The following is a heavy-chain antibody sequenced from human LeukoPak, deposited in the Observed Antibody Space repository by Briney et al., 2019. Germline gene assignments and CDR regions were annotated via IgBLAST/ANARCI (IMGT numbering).Heavy chain of an antibody. Sequence: ASVKVSCKASGYTFTSYAMHWVRRAPGQRLEWMGWINAGNGNTKYSQKFQGRVTITRDTSASTAYMELSSLRSEDTAVYYCASPNPYYYDSSGYYLGYSYYYYGMDVWGQGTTVTVSS. CDR2: INAGNGNT. CDR3: ASPNPYYYDSSGYYLGYSYYYYGMDV. V-gene: IGHV1-3*01. J-gene: IGHJ6*02. D-gene: IGHD3-22*01. CDR1: GYTFTSYA.